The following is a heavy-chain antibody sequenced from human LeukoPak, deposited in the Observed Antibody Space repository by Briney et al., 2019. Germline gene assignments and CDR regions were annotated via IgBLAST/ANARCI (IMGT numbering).Heavy chain of an antibody. D-gene: IGHD4-17*01. CDR3: ARHDDCGDYAGDY. CDR1: GGSISSSSYY. Sequence: SETLSLTCTVSGGSISSSSYYWGWIRQPPGKGLEWIGSIYYSGSTYYNPSLKSRVTISVDTSKNQFSLKLSSVTAADTAVYYCARHDDCGDYAGDYWGQGTLVTVSS. V-gene: IGHV4-39*01. J-gene: IGHJ4*02. CDR2: IYYSGST.